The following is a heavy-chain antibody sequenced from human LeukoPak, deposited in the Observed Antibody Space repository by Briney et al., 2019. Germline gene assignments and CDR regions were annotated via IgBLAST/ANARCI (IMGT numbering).Heavy chain of an antibody. Sequence: PPASVKVSCKASGYTFTSYGISWVRQAPGQGLEWMGWISAYNGNTNYAQKLQGRVTMTTDTSTSTAYMELRSLRSDDTAVYYCARESSGVFASSANAFDIWGQGTMVTVSS. D-gene: IGHD6-6*01. CDR3: ARESSGVFASSANAFDI. V-gene: IGHV1-18*01. J-gene: IGHJ3*02. CDR1: GYTFTSYG. CDR2: ISAYNGNT.